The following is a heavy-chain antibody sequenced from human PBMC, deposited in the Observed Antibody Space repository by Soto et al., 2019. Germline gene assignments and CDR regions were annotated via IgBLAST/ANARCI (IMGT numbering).Heavy chain of an antibody. CDR3: AKDVEDCTSTSCYSGYYGMGV. CDR1: GFTFSGYG. CDR2: ISFDGKNK. V-gene: IGHV3-30*18. Sequence: QVQLVESGGGVVQPGRSLRLSCAASGFTFSGYGMHWVRQVPGKGLEWVATISFDGKNKYYVVSVEGRLTISRDNSENTLYLQMSSLRPDDTAVYYCAKDVEDCTSTSCYSGYYGMGVWGQGTTVTVSS. D-gene: IGHD2-2*01. J-gene: IGHJ6*02.